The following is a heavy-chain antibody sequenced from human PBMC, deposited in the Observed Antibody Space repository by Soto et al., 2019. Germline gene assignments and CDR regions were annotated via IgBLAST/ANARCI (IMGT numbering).Heavy chain of an antibody. CDR2: MNPNSGNT. CDR3: ARGRPAAIYYYYYMDV. Sequence: ASVKVSCKASGYTFTGYYMHWVRQAPGQGLEWMGWMNPNSGNTGYAQKFQGRVTMTRNTSISTAYMELSSLRSEDTAVYYCARGRPAAIYYYYYMDVWGKGTTVTVSS. V-gene: IGHV1-8*02. D-gene: IGHD2-2*01. CDR1: GYTFTGYY. J-gene: IGHJ6*03.